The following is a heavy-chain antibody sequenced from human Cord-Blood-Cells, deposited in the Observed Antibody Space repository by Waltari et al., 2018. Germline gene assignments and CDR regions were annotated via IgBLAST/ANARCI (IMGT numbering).Heavy chain of an antibody. V-gene: IGHV4-4*02. CDR2: IYHSGST. CDR3: ARERWGSNAFDI. J-gene: IGHJ3*02. CDR1: GGSLSTSNW. Sequence: QVQLQESGPGLVTPSGTLSLTCAVSGGSLSTSNWWRWVRQPPGKGLEWIGEIYHSGSTNYNPSLKSRVTISVDKSKNQFSLKLSSVTAADTAVYYCARERWGSNAFDIWGQGTMVTVSS. D-gene: IGHD2-21*01.